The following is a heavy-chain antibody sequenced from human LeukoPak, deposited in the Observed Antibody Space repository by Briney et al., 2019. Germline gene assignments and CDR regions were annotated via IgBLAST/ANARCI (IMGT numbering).Heavy chain of an antibody. CDR1: GYTFTSYG. Sequence: GASVKVPCKASGYTFTSYGISWVRQAPGQGLEWMGWINPNSGGTNYAQKFQGRVTMTRDTSISTAYMELSRLRSDDTAVYYCARGYGSGSSYNWFDPWGQGTLVTVSS. CDR2: INPNSGGT. D-gene: IGHD3-10*01. J-gene: IGHJ5*02. CDR3: ARGYGSGSSYNWFDP. V-gene: IGHV1-2*02.